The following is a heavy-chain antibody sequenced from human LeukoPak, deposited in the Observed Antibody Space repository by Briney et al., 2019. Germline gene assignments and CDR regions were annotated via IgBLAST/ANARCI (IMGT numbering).Heavy chain of an antibody. J-gene: IGHJ6*03. Sequence: SETLTLTCTVSGGSISSSGYYWGWIPQPPGKGLESIGNIYYSGSTNYNPSLKSRVTISVDTSKNQFSLKLGSVTAADTAVYYCTRGSIAYYYMDVWGKGTTVTISS. V-gene: IGHV4-61*05. D-gene: IGHD3-22*01. CDR3: TRGSIAYYYMDV. CDR1: GGSISSSGYY. CDR2: IYYSGST.